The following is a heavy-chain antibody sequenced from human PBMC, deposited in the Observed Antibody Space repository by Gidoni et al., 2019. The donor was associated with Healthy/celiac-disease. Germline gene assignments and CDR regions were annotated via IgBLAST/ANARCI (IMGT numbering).Heavy chain of an antibody. CDR1: GFTFSSYA. CDR2: ISGSGGST. V-gene: IGHV3-23*01. CDR3: TTYSRKTPVGY. J-gene: IGHJ4*02. D-gene: IGHD6-13*01. Sequence: EVQLLESGGGLVQPGGSLRLSCAASGFTFSSYAMSWVRQAPGKGLEWGSAISGSGGSTYYADSVKGRFTISRDNSKNTLYLQMNSLRAEDTAVYYCTTYSRKTPVGYWGQGTLVTVSS.